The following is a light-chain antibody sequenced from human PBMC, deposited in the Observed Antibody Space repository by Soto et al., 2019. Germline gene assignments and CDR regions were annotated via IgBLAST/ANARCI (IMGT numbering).Light chain of an antibody. Sequence: QSALTQPASVSGSPGQSITISCTGTSSDVGGYNYVSWYQQHPGKAPKLMIYEVNNRPPGVSNRFSGSNSGNTASLTISGLQAXXEADYYCSSYTSSTTQVFGTGTKLTV. V-gene: IGLV2-14*01. J-gene: IGLJ1*01. CDR1: SSDVGGYNY. CDR2: EVN. CDR3: SSYTSSTTQV.